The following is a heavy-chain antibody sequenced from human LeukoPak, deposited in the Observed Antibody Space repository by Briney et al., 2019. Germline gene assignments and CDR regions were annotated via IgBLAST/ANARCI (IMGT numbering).Heavy chain of an antibody. Sequence: PGGSLRLSCAASGFTFNSYTVNWVRQVPGKGLEWVSSISSSSSYIYYSDSVKGRFTISRDNAKNSLYLQMNSLRAEDTAVYYCAGSYYYDSSGYYYVAPLGYWGQGTLVTVSS. CDR3: AGSYYYDSSGYYYVAPLGY. CDR1: GFTFNSYT. J-gene: IGHJ4*02. CDR2: ISSSSSYI. D-gene: IGHD3-22*01. V-gene: IGHV3-21*01.